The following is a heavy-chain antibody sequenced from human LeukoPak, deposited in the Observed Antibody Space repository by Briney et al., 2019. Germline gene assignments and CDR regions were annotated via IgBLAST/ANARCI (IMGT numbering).Heavy chain of an antibody. CDR2: IYYSGST. Sequence: SETLSLTCTVSDGSISSYYWSWIRQPPGKGLEWIGYIYYSGSTNYNPSLKSRVTISVDTSKNQFSLRLSSVTAADTAVYYCARVTGYVMEDYFDYWGQGTLVTVSS. CDR3: ARVTGYVMEDYFDY. D-gene: IGHD6-13*01. CDR1: DGSISSYY. V-gene: IGHV4-59*01. J-gene: IGHJ4*02.